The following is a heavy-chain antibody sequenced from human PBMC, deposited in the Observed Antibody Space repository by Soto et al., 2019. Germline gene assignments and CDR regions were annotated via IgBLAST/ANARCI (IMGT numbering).Heavy chain of an antibody. CDR2: TYYRSKWYN. J-gene: IGHJ4*02. CDR1: GYSVSSKSAA. CDR3: ARSDGHFDY. Sequence: SHTLSLTCAISGYSVSSKSAALNWIRRSPSRGLEWLGRTYYRSKWYNDYAVSVKSRITINPDTSKNQFSLQLNSVTPEDTAVYYCARSDGHFDYWGQGTLVTVSS. V-gene: IGHV6-1*01.